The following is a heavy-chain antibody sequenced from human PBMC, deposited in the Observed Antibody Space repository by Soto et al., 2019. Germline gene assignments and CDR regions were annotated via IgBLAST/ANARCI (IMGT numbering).Heavy chain of an antibody. J-gene: IGHJ5*02. Sequence: SETLSLTCSVSGGSISSFTYYWGWIRQPPGKGLEWIGTVYYNENTYYNPSLKSRVTITVDTAKNQFSLNLRSVTAADTAMYFCARRERYYGSPGWLDPWGPGTLVTVSS. CDR1: GGSISSFTYY. D-gene: IGHD3-10*01. CDR2: VYYNENT. CDR3: ARRERYYGSPGWLDP. V-gene: IGHV4-39*01.